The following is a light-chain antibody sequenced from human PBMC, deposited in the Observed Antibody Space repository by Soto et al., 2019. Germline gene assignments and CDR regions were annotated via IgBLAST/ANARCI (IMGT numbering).Light chain of an antibody. J-gene: IGKJ5*01. CDR1: QSVSSSY. V-gene: IGKV3-20*01. CDR3: QQYGSSPIT. Sequence: IVLTHSPGTLSLPPGEISTLSFSARQSVSSSYLAWYQQKPGQAPRLLIYDTSKRATGIPDRFSGSGSGTDFTLTISRLEPEDFAVYYCQQYGSSPITFGQGTRLEIK. CDR2: DTS.